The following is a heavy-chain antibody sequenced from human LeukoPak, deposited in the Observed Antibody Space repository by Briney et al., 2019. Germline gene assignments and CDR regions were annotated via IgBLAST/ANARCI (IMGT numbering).Heavy chain of an antibody. Sequence: SETLSLTCTVSGGSISSYYWSWIRQPPGKGLEWIGYIYYSGSTNYNPSLKSRVTISVDTSKNQFSLKLSSVTAADTAVYYCARLGNYYDSSGYYSFPYYFDYWGQGTLVTVSS. V-gene: IGHV4-59*08. J-gene: IGHJ4*02. D-gene: IGHD3-22*01. CDR2: IYYSGST. CDR1: GGSISSYY. CDR3: ARLGNYYDSSGYYSFPYYFDY.